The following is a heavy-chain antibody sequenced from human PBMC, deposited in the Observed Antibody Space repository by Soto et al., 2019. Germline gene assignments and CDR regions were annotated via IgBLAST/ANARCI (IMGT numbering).Heavy chain of an antibody. CDR2: ISSSSSYI. CDR1: GFTFISYS. Sequence: PGGSLRLSCAASGFTFISYSMNWVRQAPGKGLEWVSSISSSSSYIYYADSVKGRFTISRDNAKNSLYLQMNSLRAEDTAVYYCARALSWNRYYYYGMDVWGQGTTVTVSS. D-gene: IGHD1-1*01. J-gene: IGHJ6*02. V-gene: IGHV3-21*01. CDR3: ARALSWNRYYYYGMDV.